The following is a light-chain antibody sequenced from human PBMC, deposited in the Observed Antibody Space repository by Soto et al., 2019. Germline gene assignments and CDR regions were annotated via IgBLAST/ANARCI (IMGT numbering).Light chain of an antibody. J-gene: IGKJ4*01. CDR1: QSVGSNY. V-gene: IGKV3-20*01. CDR2: GAS. CDR3: QHYGTSLPLT. Sequence: EIVLTQSPDTLSLSPGDRATLSCRASQSVGSNYLAWYQQKPGQAPRLLLYGASSRAIGIPDRFSGSGSGTDFTLIISRLEPEDFAVYYCQHYGTSLPLTFGGGTKV.